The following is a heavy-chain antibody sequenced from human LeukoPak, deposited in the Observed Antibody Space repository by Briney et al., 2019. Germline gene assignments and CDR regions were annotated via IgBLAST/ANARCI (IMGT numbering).Heavy chain of an antibody. V-gene: IGHV3-23*01. J-gene: IGHJ4*02. CDR2: ISGSGGST. D-gene: IGHD3-22*01. CDR1: GFTFSIYA. CDR3: ARGGHSSAFFDY. Sequence: GGSLRLSCAASGFTFSIYAMSWVRQAPGKGLEWVSTISGSGGSTYYADSVRGRFTISRDNSKNTLYLQMNSLRAEDTAVYYCARGGHSSAFFDYWGQGTLITVSS.